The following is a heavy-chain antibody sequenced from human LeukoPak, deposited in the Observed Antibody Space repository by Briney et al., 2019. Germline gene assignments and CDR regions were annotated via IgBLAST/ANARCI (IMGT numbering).Heavy chain of an antibody. D-gene: IGHD3-3*01. CDR1: GFTFSSYG. Sequence: GGSLRLSCAASGFTFSSYGMHWVRQAPGKGLEWVSAISGSGGSTYYADSVKGRFTISRDNSKNTLYLQMNSLRAEDTAVYYCAKASLRITIFGVPTDYWGQGTLVTVSS. J-gene: IGHJ4*02. CDR3: AKASLRITIFGVPTDY. V-gene: IGHV3-23*01. CDR2: ISGSGGST.